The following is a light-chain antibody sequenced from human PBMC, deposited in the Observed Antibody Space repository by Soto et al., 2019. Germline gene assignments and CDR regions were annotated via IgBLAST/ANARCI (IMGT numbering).Light chain of an antibody. J-gene: IGKJ5*01. CDR3: QHYNIWPPVT. CDR1: QGISNS. CDR2: SAS. Sequence: DIQLTQSPSFMSLSAGDRVTITCRASQGISNSLAWYQQKPGKAPKLLIYSASTLQSGVPSRFSGGFSGTEFTLTISSLQPEDFATYYCQHYNIWPPVTFGQGTRLEIK. V-gene: IGKV1-9*01.